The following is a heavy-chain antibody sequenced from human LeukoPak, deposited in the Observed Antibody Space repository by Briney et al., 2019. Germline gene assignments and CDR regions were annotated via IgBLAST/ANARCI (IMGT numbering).Heavy chain of an antibody. V-gene: IGHV3-48*01. CDR2: ISSSSSTI. CDR1: GFTFSSYS. J-gene: IGHJ4*02. Sequence: GGSLRLSCAASGFTFSSYSMNWVRQAPGKGLEWVSYISSSSSTIYYADSVKGRFTISRDNSKNTLYLQMNSLRAEDTAVYYCARDVYDSNPSVGYWGQGTLVTVSS. CDR3: ARDVYDSNPSVGY. D-gene: IGHD3-22*01.